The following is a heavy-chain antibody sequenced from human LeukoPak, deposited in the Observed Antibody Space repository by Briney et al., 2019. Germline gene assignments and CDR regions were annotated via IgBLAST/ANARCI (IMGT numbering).Heavy chain of an antibody. Sequence: GGSLRLSCAASGFTFSCYSMNWVRQAPGKGLEWVSSISSSSSYIYYADSVKGRFTISRDNTKNSLYLQMNSLRAEDTAVYYCASPSPGSNRALRYYFDYWGQGTLVTVSS. V-gene: IGHV3-21*01. J-gene: IGHJ4*02. CDR3: ASPSPGSNRALRYYFDY. CDR2: ISSSSSYI. D-gene: IGHD3-10*01. CDR1: GFTFSCYS.